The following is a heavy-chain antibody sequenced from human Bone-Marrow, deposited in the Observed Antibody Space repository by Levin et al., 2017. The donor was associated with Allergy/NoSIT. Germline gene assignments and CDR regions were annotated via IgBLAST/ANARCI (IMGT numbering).Heavy chain of an antibody. D-gene: IGHD3-16*02. CDR2: IIPIFGTA. CDR3: ARPSDSRVGELSPPFDY. J-gene: IGHJ4*02. V-gene: IGHV1-69*01. Sequence: KISCKASGGTFSNYAISWVRQAPGQGLEWVGGIIPIFGTANHAQRFQGRVTITADESTRTAYMELSSLRSEDTAVYYCARPSDSRVGELSPPFDYWGQGTLVTVSS. CDR1: GGTFSNYA.